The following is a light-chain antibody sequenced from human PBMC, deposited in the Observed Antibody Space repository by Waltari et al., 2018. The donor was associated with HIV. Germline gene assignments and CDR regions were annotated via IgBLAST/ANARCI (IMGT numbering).Light chain of an antibody. CDR3: SSYSARGFVV. CDR2: EVY. Sequence: HSALTQPASVSGSPGQSITIPSTRPPTHLSHFNFFFWYQQSPGRAPKLIIFEVYSRPSGISVRFSGSKSGVTTSLTISALRAEDEADYFCSSYSARGFVVFGGGTKVTVL. J-gene: IGLJ3*02. CDR1: PTHLSHFNF. V-gene: IGLV2-14*01.